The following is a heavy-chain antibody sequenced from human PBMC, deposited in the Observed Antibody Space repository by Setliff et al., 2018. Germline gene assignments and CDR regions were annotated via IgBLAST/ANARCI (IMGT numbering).Heavy chain of an antibody. CDR3: AKQGMIAPLYYFDY. V-gene: IGHV3-33*06. J-gene: IGHJ4*02. Sequence: PGGSLRLSCAASGFTFSSYGMHWVRQAPGKGLEWVAVIWYDGSNKYHADSVKGRFTISRDNSKNTLYLQMNSLRAEDTAVYYCAKQGMIAPLYYFDYWGQGTLVTVSS. CDR2: IWYDGSNK. D-gene: IGHD2-15*01. CDR1: GFTFSSYG.